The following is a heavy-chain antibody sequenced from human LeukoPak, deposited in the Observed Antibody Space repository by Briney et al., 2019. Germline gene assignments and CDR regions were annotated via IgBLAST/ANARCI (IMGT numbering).Heavy chain of an antibody. D-gene: IGHD1-26*01. CDR2: ISSNGGST. CDR3: ARGGYGASTPYYMDV. V-gene: IGHV3-64*01. J-gene: IGHJ6*03. Sequence: GGSLRLSCAASGFTFSSYAMNWVRQAPGKGLEYVSAISSNGGSTCYANSVKGRSTISRDNSKNTLYLQMGSLRAEDMAVYYCARGGYGASTPYYMDVWGKGTTVTVSS. CDR1: GFTFSSYA.